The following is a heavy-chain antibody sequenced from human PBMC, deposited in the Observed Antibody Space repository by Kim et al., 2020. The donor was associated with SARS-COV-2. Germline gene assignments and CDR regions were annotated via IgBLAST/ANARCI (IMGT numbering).Heavy chain of an antibody. J-gene: IGHJ4*02. CDR2: ISAYNGNT. Sequence: ASVKVSCKASGYTFTSYGISWVRQAPGQGLEWMGWISAYNGNTNYAQKLQGRVTMTTDTSSSTAYMELRSLRSDDTAVYYCARVPYSGYDFDYWGQGTLVTVSS. CDR1: GYTFTSYG. CDR3: ARVPYSGYDFDY. V-gene: IGHV1-18*01. D-gene: IGHD5-12*01.